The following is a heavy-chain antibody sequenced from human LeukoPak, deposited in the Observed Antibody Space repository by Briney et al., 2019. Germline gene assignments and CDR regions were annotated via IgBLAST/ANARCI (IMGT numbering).Heavy chain of an antibody. CDR1: GFTFSTYW. CDR3: ARDAPGYGGYGD. D-gene: IGHD5-12*01. CDR2: IKEDGSDK. V-gene: IGHV3-7*01. Sequence: PGGSLRLSCAASGFTFSTYWMSWVRQAQGKGLEWVGNIKEDGSDKYYGDSVKGRFTISRDNAKNSLYLQMNSLRAEDTAVYYCARDAPGYGGYGDWGQGILVTVSS. J-gene: IGHJ4*02.